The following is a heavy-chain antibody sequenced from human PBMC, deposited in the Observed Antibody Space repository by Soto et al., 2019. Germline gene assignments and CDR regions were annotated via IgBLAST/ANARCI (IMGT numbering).Heavy chain of an antibody. CDR3: AKGEGDFDY. Sequence: QVQLQESGPGLVKPSETLSLTCTVSGGSISSYYWSWIRQPPGKGLEWIGYIYYSGSTNYNPSLKSRVTISVDTSKNQFSLKLISVADADTAVYYCAKGEGDFDYLGQGTPVTVSS. CDR2: IYYSGST. J-gene: IGHJ4*02. V-gene: IGHV4-59*12. D-gene: IGHD3-16*01. CDR1: GGSISSYY.